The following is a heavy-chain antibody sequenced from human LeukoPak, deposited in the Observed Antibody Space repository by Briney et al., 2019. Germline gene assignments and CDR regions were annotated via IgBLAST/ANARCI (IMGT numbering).Heavy chain of an antibody. Sequence: SETLSLTCTVSGGSINSGLYYWAWIRQPPGKGLEWIGSIYYSGSTYYNPSLKSRVTISVDTSKNQFSLKLSSVTAADTAVYYCARLLGYYDSSGYLNYFDYWGQGTLVTVSS. V-gene: IGHV4-39*01. D-gene: IGHD3-22*01. CDR2: IYYSGST. J-gene: IGHJ4*02. CDR3: ARLLGYYDSSGYLNYFDY. CDR1: GGSINSGLYY.